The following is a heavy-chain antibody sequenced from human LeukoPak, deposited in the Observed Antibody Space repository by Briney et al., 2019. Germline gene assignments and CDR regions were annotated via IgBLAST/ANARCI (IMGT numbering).Heavy chain of an antibody. D-gene: IGHD3-22*01. V-gene: IGHV3-43*01. CDR1: GFTVSSNY. Sequence: GGSLRLSCAASGFTVSSNYMSWVRQAPGKGLEWVSLISWDGGVTYHADSVKGRFTISRDNSKNSLYLQMNSLRTEDTALYYCAKARGLIGGAFDIWGQGTMVTVSS. J-gene: IGHJ3*02. CDR2: ISWDGGVT. CDR3: AKARGLIGGAFDI.